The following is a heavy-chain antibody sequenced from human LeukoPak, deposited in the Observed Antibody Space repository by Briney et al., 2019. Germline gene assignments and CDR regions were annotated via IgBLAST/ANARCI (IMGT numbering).Heavy chain of an antibody. CDR1: GYTFTGYF. CDR2: TNPNSGGT. CDR3: ARDPGYSSPRGDY. V-gene: IGHV1-2*02. D-gene: IGHD5-18*01. Sequence: ASVKVSCKAYGYTFTGYFMHWVRQAPGQRLEWMGWTNPNSGGTHYAQKFQGRVTMTRDTSISTAYMELSRLRSDDTAVYYCARDPGYSSPRGDYWGQGTLVTVSP. J-gene: IGHJ4*02.